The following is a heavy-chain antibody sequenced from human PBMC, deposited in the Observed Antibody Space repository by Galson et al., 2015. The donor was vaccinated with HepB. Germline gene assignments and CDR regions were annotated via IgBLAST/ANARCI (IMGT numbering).Heavy chain of an antibody. CDR3: ARDPDYGDYGTWYFDL. CDR1: GSTFTSYG. J-gene: IGHJ2*01. D-gene: IGHD4-17*01. CDR2: ISAYNGNT. Sequence: SVTVSCKVSGSTFTSYGISWVRQAPGQGLEWMGWISAYNGNTNYAQKLQGRVTMTTDTSTSTAYMELRSLRSDDTAVYYCARDPDYGDYGTWYFDLWGRGTLVTASS. V-gene: IGHV1-18*04.